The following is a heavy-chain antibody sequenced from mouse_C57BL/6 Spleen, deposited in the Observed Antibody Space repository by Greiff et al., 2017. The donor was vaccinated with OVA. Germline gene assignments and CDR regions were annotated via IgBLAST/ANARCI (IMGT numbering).Heavy chain of an antibody. CDR2: IHPNSGST. CDR3: ARSLYYYGSSYDLYFDV. Sequence: QVQLQQPGAELVKPGASVKLSCKASGYTFTSYWMHWVKQRPGQGLEWIGMIHPNSGSTNYNEKFKSKATLTVDKSSSTAYMQLSSLTSEDSAVYYCARSLYYYGSSYDLYFDVWGTGTTVTVSS. J-gene: IGHJ1*03. D-gene: IGHD1-1*01. CDR1: GYTFTSYW. V-gene: IGHV1-64*01.